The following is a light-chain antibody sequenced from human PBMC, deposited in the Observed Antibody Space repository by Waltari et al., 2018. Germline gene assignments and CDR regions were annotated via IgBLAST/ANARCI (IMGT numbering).Light chain of an antibody. CDR3: QQYNNWPRT. CDR2: GAS. Sequence: EIVITQSPATLSVSPGERATPTCRASQSVSSNLAWYQQEPGQAPRLPIYGASTRATGFPARFSGSGSGTEFTLTISSLQSEDFAVYYCQQYNNWPRTFGQGTKVEIK. CDR1: QSVSSN. V-gene: IGKV3-15*01. J-gene: IGKJ1*01.